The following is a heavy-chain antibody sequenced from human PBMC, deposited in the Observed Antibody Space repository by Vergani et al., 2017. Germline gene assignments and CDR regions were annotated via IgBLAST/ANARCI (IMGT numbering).Heavy chain of an antibody. V-gene: IGHV3-30*02. D-gene: IGHD3-16*01. J-gene: IGHJ4*02. Sequence: QVQLVESGGGVVQRGGSLRLSCATSGFTLSNYDMQWIRQGPGKGLEFVAFIQFDGSNQYYADSVKGRFTLSRDFSKNTLYLQMNSPGTDDTATYYCAKHFRGWGIDYWGQGTQVIVSS. CDR3: AKHFRGWGIDY. CDR1: GFTLSNYD. CDR2: IQFDGSNQ.